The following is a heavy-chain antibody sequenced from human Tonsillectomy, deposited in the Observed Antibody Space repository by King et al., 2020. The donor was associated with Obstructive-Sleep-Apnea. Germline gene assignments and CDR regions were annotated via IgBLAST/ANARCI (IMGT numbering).Heavy chain of an antibody. Sequence: VQLVESGGGLVQPGESLRLSCAASRFTFSSYSMNWVRQAPGKGLEWVSYVSSSRSTIYYADSVKGRFTISRDNAKNSLYLQMNSLRAEDTAVYYCAREGAYGGMDVWGQGTTVTVSS. V-gene: IGHV3-48*04. D-gene: IGHD4-17*01. CDR2: VSSSRSTI. CDR1: RFTFSSYS. CDR3: AREGAYGGMDV. J-gene: IGHJ6*02.